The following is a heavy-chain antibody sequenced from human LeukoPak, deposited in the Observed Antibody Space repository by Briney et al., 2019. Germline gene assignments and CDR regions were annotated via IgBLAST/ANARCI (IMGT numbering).Heavy chain of an antibody. CDR1: GFTFSSYA. Sequence: GGSLRLSCAASGFTFSSYAMSWVRQAPGKGLEWVSAISGSGGSTYYADSVKGRFTISRDNSKNTLYLQMNSLRAEDTAVYYCAKGPRFACTAMALSFDYWGQGTLV. J-gene: IGHJ4*02. CDR3: AKGPRFACTAMALSFDY. V-gene: IGHV3-23*01. D-gene: IGHD5-18*01. CDR2: ISGSGGST.